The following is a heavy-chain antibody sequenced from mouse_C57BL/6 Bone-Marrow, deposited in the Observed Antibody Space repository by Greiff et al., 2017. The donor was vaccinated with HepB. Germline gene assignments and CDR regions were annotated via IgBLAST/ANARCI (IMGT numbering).Heavy chain of an antibody. CDR1: GFTFSDYY. CDR3: ARGAAGSAMDY. Sequence: EVKLVESEGGLVQPGSSMKLSCTASGFTFSDYYMAWVRQVPEKGLEWVANINYDGSSTYYLDSLKSRFIISRDNAKNILYLQMSSLKSEDTATYYCARGAAGSAMDYWGQGTSVTVSS. CDR2: INYDGSST. V-gene: IGHV5-16*01. J-gene: IGHJ4*01.